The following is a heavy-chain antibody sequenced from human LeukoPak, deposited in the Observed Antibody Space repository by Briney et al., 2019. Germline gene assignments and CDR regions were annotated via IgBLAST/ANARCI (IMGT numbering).Heavy chain of an antibody. CDR3: ARGYCSSTSCSEPMGFDY. J-gene: IGHJ4*02. CDR1: GYTFTSYY. CDR2: INPSGGST. D-gene: IGHD2-2*01. V-gene: IGHV1-46*01. Sequence: ASVKVSCKASGYTFTSYYMHWVRQAPGQGLEWMGIINPSGGSTSYAQKFQGRVTMTRDTSTSTVYMELSSLRSEDTAVYYCARGYCSSTSCSEPMGFDYWGQGTLVTVSS.